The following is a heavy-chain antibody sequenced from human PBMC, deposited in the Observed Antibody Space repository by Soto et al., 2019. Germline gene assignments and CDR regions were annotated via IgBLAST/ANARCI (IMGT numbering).Heavy chain of an antibody. V-gene: IGHV3-74*01. D-gene: IGHD3-9*01. CDR1: GLTLSNYW. CDR2: INSDGSST. Sequence: GGSLRLSCAASGLTLSNYWMHWVRQVPGKGLVWVSRINSDGSSTSYADSVKGRFTISRDNAKNTLYLQMNSLRAEDTAVYYCAAARFECMDVWGQGTTVTVSS. CDR3: AAARFECMDV. J-gene: IGHJ6*02.